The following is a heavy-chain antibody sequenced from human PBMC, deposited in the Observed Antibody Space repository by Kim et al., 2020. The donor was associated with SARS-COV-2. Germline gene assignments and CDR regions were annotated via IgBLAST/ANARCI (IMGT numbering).Heavy chain of an antibody. D-gene: IGHD2-15*01. Sequence: SYAYSVKGRFTISRDNSKYTLYLQMNSLRAEDTAVYFCAKVGGGTWSLDYWGQGTLVTVSS. J-gene: IGHJ4*02. CDR3: AKVGGGTWSLDY. V-gene: IGHV3-23*01.